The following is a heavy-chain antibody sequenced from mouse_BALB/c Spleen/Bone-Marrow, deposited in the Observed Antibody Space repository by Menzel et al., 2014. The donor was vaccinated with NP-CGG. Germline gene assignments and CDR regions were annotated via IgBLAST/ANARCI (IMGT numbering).Heavy chain of an antibody. V-gene: IGHV1-54*03. Sequence: QQSGAKLVRPGTSVKVSCKASGYAFTNYLIEWFKQRPGQGLEWIGVINPGSGGTNFNEKFRGKATLTADRSSSTAYMQFNSLTSDDSAVYFCAREGYYGLDYWGQGTTLTVSS. CDR2: INPGSGGT. CDR1: GYAFTNYL. D-gene: IGHD2-1*01. J-gene: IGHJ2*01. CDR3: AREGYYGLDY.